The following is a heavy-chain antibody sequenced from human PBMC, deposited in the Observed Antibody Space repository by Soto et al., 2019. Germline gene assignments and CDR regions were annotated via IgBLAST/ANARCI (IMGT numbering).Heavy chain of an antibody. V-gene: IGHV3-23*01. J-gene: IGHJ4*02. CDR3: AKVGTYYYDSSGYYYGNYYDY. CDR2: ISGSGLST. Sequence: PGGSLRLSDAASVFTFSRYVMSWFRQAPGKGLEWVSHISGSGLSTYYADSVKGRFTISRDDSKNTLYLQMNSLRAEDTAVYYCAKVGTYYYDSSGYYYGNYYDYWGQGTQVTVSS. D-gene: IGHD3-22*01. CDR1: VFTFSRYV.